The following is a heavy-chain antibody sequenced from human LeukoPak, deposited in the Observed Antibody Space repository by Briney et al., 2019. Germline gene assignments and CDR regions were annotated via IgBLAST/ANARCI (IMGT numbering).Heavy chain of an antibody. J-gene: IGHJ3*02. D-gene: IGHD5-24*01. Sequence: SETLSLTCAVYGGSFSGYYWSWIRQPPGKGLEWIGNIYYSGRTYYNPSLKSRVTISVDTSKNQFSLKLSSVTAADTAVYYCATMGWLQLGAFDIWGQGTMVTVSS. CDR3: ATMGWLQLGAFDI. CDR2: IYYSGRT. CDR1: GGSFSGYY. V-gene: IGHV4-34*01.